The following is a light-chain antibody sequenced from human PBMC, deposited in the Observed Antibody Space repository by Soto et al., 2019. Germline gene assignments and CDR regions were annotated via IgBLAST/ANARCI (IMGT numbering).Light chain of an antibody. CDR1: QTVYNN. J-gene: IGKJ4*01. Sequence: EIVMTQSPATLSVSPGAGATLSCKASQTVYNNLAWYQQRPGQPPRLLIYDASTRATGISARFSGSGYGTEFTLTISSLQSEDFAVYFCQQCRNWPLTFGGGTKVEIK. CDR3: QQCRNWPLT. CDR2: DAS. V-gene: IGKV3-15*01.